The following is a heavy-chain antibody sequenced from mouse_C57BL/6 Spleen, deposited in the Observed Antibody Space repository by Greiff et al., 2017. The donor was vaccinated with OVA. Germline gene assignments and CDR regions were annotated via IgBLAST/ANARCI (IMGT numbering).Heavy chain of an antibody. CDR1: GYSITSGYY. Sequence: EVKLMESGPGLVKPSQSLSLTCSVTGYSITSGYYWNWIRQFPGNKLEWMGYISYDGSNNYNPSLKNRISITRDTSKNQFFLKLNSVTTEDTATYYCAREGWLLRGFDVWGTGTTVTVSS. CDR2: ISYDGSN. D-gene: IGHD2-3*01. J-gene: IGHJ1*03. CDR3: AREGWLLRGFDV. V-gene: IGHV3-6*01.